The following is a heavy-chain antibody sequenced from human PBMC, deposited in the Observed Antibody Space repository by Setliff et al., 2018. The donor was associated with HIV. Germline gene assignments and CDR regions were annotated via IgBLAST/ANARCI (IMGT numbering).Heavy chain of an antibody. Sequence: SETLSLTCSVSGDSIISSGYYWGWLRQSPGKGLEWIGTIYHTGNTYYNPSLKSRVTISVDPSKNQLSLNLDSVTAADTAVFYCAREPTVTSRSGYFDYWGQGTLVTVSS. J-gene: IGHJ4*02. CDR2: IYHTGNT. D-gene: IGHD4-17*01. CDR3: AREPTVTSRSGYFDY. V-gene: IGHV4-38-2*02. CDR1: GDSIISSGYY.